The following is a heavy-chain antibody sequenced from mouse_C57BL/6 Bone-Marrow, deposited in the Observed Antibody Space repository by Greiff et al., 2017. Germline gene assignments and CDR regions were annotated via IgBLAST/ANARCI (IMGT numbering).Heavy chain of an antibody. V-gene: IGHV5-12*01. D-gene: IGHD2-4*01. CDR1: GFTFSDYY. J-gene: IGHJ3*01. Sequence: EVKLMESGGGLVQPGGSLKLSCAASGFTFSDYYMYWVRQTPEKRLEWVAYMSNGGGSTYYPDTVKGRFTISRDNAKNTLYLQMSRLKSEDTAMYYCAILYDYDGAYWGQGTLVTVSA. CDR3: AILYDYDGAY. CDR2: MSNGGGST.